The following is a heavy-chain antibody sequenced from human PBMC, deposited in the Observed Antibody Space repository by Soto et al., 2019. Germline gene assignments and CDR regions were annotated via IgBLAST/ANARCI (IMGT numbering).Heavy chain of an antibody. CDR3: AKDILRFLEWPQLAYFDY. CDR1: GFTFSNYA. CDR2: VSATGGST. J-gene: IGHJ4*02. Sequence: GGSLRLSCAASGFTFSNYAMSWVRQAAGKGLEWVSAVSATGGSTYYADSVKGRFTISRDNSKNTLYLQMNSPRAEDTAVYYCAKDILRFLEWPQLAYFDYWGQGSLVTVSS. V-gene: IGHV3-23*01. D-gene: IGHD3-3*01.